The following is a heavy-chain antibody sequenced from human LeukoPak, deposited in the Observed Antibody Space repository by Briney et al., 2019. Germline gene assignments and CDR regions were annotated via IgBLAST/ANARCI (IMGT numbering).Heavy chain of an antibody. J-gene: IGHJ1*01. CDR3: ARNEIVGATRYFQH. CDR1: GFTFSDYY. CDR2: ISSSGSTI. V-gene: IGHV3-11*04. D-gene: IGHD1-26*01. Sequence: GGSLRLSCAASGFTFSDYYMSWIRQAPGKGLEWVSYISSSGSTIYYADSVKGRFTISRDNAKNSLYLQMNSLRAEDTAVYYCARNEIVGATRYFQHWGQGTLVTVSS.